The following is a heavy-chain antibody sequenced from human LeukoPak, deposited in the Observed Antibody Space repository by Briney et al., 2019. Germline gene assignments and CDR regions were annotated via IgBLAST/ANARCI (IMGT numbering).Heavy chain of an antibody. CDR1: GFTFSDHY. CDR3: ARTSESYSWGAFDI. CDR2: IRNKANRYTT. D-gene: IGHD1-26*01. V-gene: IGHV3-72*01. J-gene: IGHJ3*02. Sequence: GGSLRLSCAASGFTFSDHYMDWVRQAPGKGLEWVGRIRNKANRYTTEYAASVKGRFTFSRDDSKNSLYLQMNSLKTEDTAMYYCARTSESYSWGAFDIWGRGTMVTVSS.